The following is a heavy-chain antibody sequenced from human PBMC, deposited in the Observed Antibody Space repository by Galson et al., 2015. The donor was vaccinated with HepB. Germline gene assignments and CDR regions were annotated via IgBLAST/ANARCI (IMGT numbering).Heavy chain of an antibody. V-gene: IGHV3-7*03. J-gene: IGHJ4*02. CDR2: INQDGSEK. CDR3: ARDRATIVARFFVY. D-gene: IGHD6-6*01. CDR1: GFTFSDYW. Sequence: SLRLSCAASGFTFSDYWMSWVRQAPGKGLEWVANINQDGSEKYYVDSVKGRFTISRDNAKNSLYLQMNSLRAEDTAVYYCARDRATIVARFFVYWGQGTLVTVSS.